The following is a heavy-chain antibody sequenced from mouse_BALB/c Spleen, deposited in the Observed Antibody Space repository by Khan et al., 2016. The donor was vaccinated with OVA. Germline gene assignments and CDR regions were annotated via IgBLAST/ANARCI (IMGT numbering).Heavy chain of an antibody. D-gene: IGHD1-1*01. CDR2: ISGDTSTI. CDR1: GFTFSNYG. CDR3: ATSYFYGYYFDY. V-gene: IGHV5-17*02. J-gene: IGHJ2*01. Sequence: EVQLVESGGGLVQPGGSRTLSCAASGFTFSNYGMHWVRQAPEKGLEWVAFISGDTSTIYYADTVKGRFIISRDNPKNTLFLQMTSLMSEDTARYYCATSYFYGYYFDYWGPGTTLTVSS.